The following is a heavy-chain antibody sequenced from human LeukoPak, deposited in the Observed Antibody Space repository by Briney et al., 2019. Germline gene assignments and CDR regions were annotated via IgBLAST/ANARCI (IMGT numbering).Heavy chain of an antibody. Sequence: KSGESLKISCKGSGYSFTSYWIGWVRQMPDKGLEGMGIIYPVDSDIRYSPSFQGQVTISADRSISTAYLQWSSLKASDTAIYYCVRCRNYDFPLDYWGQGTLVTVSS. J-gene: IGHJ4*02. V-gene: IGHV5-51*01. CDR1: GYSFTSYW. CDR2: IYPVDSDI. CDR3: VRCRNYDFPLDY. D-gene: IGHD3-3*01.